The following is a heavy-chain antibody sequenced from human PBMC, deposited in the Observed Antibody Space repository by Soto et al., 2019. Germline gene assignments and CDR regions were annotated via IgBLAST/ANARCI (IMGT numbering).Heavy chain of an antibody. D-gene: IGHD5-18*01. CDR1: GFSFNFYA. CDR2: MSNEGSSE. CDR3: VRDSGANYGTFWYFDL. V-gene: IGHV3-30-3*01. J-gene: IGHJ2*01. Sequence: QVQLVESGGGVVQPGRSLRISCAATGFSFNFYAMYWVRQAPGKGLEWVAMMSNEGSSENYADSVRGRFIISRDNSKKTLFLQMNSLRPEDTATYYCVRDSGANYGTFWYFDLWGRGTLVTVSS.